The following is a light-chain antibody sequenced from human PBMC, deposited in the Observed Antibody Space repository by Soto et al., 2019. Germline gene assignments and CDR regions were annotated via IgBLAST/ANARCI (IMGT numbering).Light chain of an antibody. J-gene: IGKJ5*01. V-gene: IGKV3-15*01. Sequence: EIVLTQSPATLSLSPGERATLSCRASQSVISYLAWYQQKPGQAPRLLIYGTSTRATGVPDRFSGSGSGTDFTLTISSLQAADFAVYHCQHYNNWPITFGQGTRLEIK. CDR3: QHYNNWPIT. CDR2: GTS. CDR1: QSVISY.